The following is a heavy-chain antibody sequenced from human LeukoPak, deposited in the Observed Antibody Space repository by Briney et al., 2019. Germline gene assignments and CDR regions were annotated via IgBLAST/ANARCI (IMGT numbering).Heavy chain of an antibody. CDR1: GGTFSSYA. CDR3: ARGKYSSSWYPYYYYYMDV. Sequence: SVKVSCKASGGTFSSYAISWVRQAPGQGLEWMGGIIPIFGTANYAQQFQGRVTITTDESTSTAYMELSSLRSEDTAVYYCARGKYSSSWYPYYYYYMDVWGKGTTVTVSS. J-gene: IGHJ6*03. V-gene: IGHV1-69*05. D-gene: IGHD6-13*01. CDR2: IIPIFGTA.